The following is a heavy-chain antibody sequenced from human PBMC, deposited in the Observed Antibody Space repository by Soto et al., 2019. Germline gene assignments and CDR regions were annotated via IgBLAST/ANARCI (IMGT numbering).Heavy chain of an antibody. D-gene: IGHD3-10*01. CDR1: GYSFTSYC. J-gene: IGHJ6*02. CDR2: IYPGDSDT. CDR3: ARHPSYYYGSGPYYYYGMDV. V-gene: IGHV5-51*01. Sequence: PGESLKISCKGSGYSFTSYCIGWVRQMPGKGLEWMGIIYPGDSDTRYSPSFQGQVTISADKSISTAYLQWSSLKASDTAMYYCARHPSYYYGSGPYYYYGMDVWGQGTTVTVSS.